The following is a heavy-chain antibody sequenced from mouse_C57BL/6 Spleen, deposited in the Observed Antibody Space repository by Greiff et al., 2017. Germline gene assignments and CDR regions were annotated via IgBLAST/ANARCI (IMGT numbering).Heavy chain of an antibody. CDR1: GYTFTSYW. J-gene: IGHJ2*01. CDR3: ARSHDGYPYYFDY. D-gene: IGHD2-3*01. CDR2: IDPNSGGT. V-gene: IGHV1-72*01. Sequence: VQLQQPGAELVKPGASVKLSCKASGYTFTSYWMHWVKQRPGRGLEWIGRIDPNSGGTKYNEKFKSKATLTVDKPSSRAYMQLSSLKSEDSAVYYCARSHDGYPYYFDYWGQGTTLTVSS.